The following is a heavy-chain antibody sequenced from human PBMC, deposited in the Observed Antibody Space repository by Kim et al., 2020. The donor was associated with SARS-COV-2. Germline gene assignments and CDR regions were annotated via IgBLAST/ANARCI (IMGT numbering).Heavy chain of an antibody. CDR1: GFTVSSNY. CDR2: IYSGGST. V-gene: IGHV3-53*01. CDR3: ARDMVGSGSNSDY. Sequence: GGSLRLSCAASGFTVSSNYMSWVRQAPGKGLEWVSVIYSGGSTYYADSVKGRFTISRDNSKNTLYLQMNSLRAEDTAVYYCARDMVGSGSNSDYWGQGTLVTVSS. J-gene: IGHJ4*02. D-gene: IGHD3-10*01.